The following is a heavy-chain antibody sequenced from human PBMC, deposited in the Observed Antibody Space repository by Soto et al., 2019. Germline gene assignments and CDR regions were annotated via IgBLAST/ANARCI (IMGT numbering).Heavy chain of an antibody. Sequence: EVKLVESGGGLVTPGGSLRLSCAASGFTFSNAWMNWVRQAPGKGLEWVGLIKMKSEGATRHYAAPVNGRFTISRDDSKSTLYLQMRSLNTEDTAVYYCTTLGSHYYYHNFDVWGQGTTVTVSS. CDR3: TTLGSHYYYHNFDV. V-gene: IGHV3-15*07. CDR1: GFTFSNAW. J-gene: IGHJ6*02. CDR2: IKMKSEGATR.